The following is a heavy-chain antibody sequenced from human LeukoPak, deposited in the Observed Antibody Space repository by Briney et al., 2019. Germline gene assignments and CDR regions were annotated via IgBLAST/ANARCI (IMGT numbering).Heavy chain of an antibody. Sequence: ASVNVSCTPSGYTFTGKSMHWVRPAPGQRREGMARINPNSGDTNYAQKFQGRVTMTRDTSISTVYMEVNSLKFDDTAVYYCALIPGGSWAFDFWGQGTLVTVSS. D-gene: IGHD6-13*01. J-gene: IGHJ4*02. CDR3: ALIPGGSWAFDF. CDR2: INPNSGDT. CDR1: GYTFTGKS. V-gene: IGHV1-2*06.